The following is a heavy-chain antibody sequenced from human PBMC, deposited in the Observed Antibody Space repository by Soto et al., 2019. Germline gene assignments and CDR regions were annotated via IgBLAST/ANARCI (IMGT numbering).Heavy chain of an antibody. D-gene: IGHD2-15*01. V-gene: IGHV1-18*04. CDR1: GYTFTSYG. Sequence: ASVKVSCKASGYTFTSYGISWVRQAPGQGLDWMGWISAYNGNTKYAQDLQGRVTMTTDTSTSTAYMELRSLRSDDTAVYYCARYTGGSYNTYYFYYGMDVWGQGTTVTVSS. CDR3: ARYTGGSYNTYYFYYGMDV. CDR2: ISAYNGNT. J-gene: IGHJ6*02.